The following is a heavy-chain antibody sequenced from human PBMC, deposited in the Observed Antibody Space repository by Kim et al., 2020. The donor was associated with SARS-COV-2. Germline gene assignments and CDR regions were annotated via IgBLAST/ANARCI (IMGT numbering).Heavy chain of an antibody. D-gene: IGHD2-21*01. Sequence: GGSLRLSCAASGFTFNNSAISWVRQAPGKGLEWVSGISGSALNTYYADAVKGRFTLSRDSSKNTVYLQMNNLRGEDTAIYFCASIVVFSIGLSDSWGQGT. CDR3: ASIVVFSIGLSDS. CDR1: GFTFNNSA. J-gene: IGHJ4*02. CDR2: ISGSALNT. V-gene: IGHV3-23*01.